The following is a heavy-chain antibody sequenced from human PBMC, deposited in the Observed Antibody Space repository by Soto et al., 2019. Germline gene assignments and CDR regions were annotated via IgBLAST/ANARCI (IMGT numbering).Heavy chain of an antibody. CDR3: AKIGGYYYDSSGFSNWDY. D-gene: IGHD3-22*01. V-gene: IGHV3-30*18. J-gene: IGHJ4*02. Sequence: LRLSCAASRFTCRNYGMHWVRQAPGKGLEWVAVISYDGSIKYYADSVQGRFTISRDNSKNTLYLQMNSLRAEDTAVYFCAKIGGYYYDSSGFSNWDYWGQGTLVTVSS. CDR1: RFTCRNYG. CDR2: ISYDGSIK.